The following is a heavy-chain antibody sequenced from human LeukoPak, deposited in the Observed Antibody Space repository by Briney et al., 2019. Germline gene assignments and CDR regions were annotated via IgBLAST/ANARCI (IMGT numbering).Heavy chain of an antibody. Sequence: GGSLRLSCAASGFTISGFYMTWVRQAPGKGLEWVSVINSGGGTYYPDSVRGRFTISRDNSKNTLSLQMNSLRAEDTAVYYCAKEIYDSYDYWGQGTLVTVSS. J-gene: IGHJ4*02. V-gene: IGHV3-66*01. CDR2: INSGGGT. CDR1: GFTISGFY. D-gene: IGHD3-10*01. CDR3: AKEIYDSYDY.